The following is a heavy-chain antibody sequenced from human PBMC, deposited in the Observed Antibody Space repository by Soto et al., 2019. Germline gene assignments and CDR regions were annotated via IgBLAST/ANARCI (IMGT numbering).Heavy chain of an antibody. V-gene: IGHV1-3*01. CDR3: ARVLVSSSSIYYYGMDV. CDR1: GYTFTSYA. D-gene: IGHD6-6*01. Sequence: QVQLVQSGAEVKKPGASVKVSCKASGYTFTSYAMHWVRQAPGQRLEWMGWINAGNGNTKYSQKFQGRVTITRDTSASTAYMELSSLRSEDTAVYYCARVLVSSSSIYYYGMDVWGQGTTVTVS. CDR2: INAGNGNT. J-gene: IGHJ6*02.